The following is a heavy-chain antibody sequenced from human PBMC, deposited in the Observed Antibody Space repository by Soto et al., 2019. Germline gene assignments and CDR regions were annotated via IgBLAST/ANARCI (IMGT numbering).Heavy chain of an antibody. CDR1: DGSISNYY. V-gene: IGHV4-59*12. Sequence: SETLSLTCTVPDGSISNYYWSWIRQPPGKGLEWIGYIYYSGSTNYNPSLKSRVTISVDTSKNQLSLQLISVNPEDTAVYYCVRSRVFIAVTSVTNYYYYYGMDVWGQGTTVTVSS. CDR2: IYYSGST. D-gene: IGHD6-19*01. CDR3: VRSRVFIAVTSVTNYYYYYGMDV. J-gene: IGHJ6*02.